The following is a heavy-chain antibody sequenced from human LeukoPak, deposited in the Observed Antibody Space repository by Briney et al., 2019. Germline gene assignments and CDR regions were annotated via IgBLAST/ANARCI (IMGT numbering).Heavy chain of an antibody. J-gene: IGHJ5*02. CDR1: GCTFDEYG. CDR2: INWNGGST. Sequence: PGGALRLSCAASGCTFDEYGMSWVRQARGKGLEGVSGINWNGGSTGYADSVKGRFTISRDNAKNSLYLQMNSLRAEDTALYYCARLKLLCWFDPWGQGTLVSVSS. V-gene: IGHV3-20*04. CDR3: ARLKLLCWFDP. D-gene: IGHD3-10*01.